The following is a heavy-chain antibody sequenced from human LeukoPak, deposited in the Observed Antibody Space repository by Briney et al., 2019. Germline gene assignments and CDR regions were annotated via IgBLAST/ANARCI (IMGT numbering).Heavy chain of an antibody. D-gene: IGHD2-2*01. Sequence: PSQTLSLTCAISGDSVSSNSAAWNWIRQSPSRGLEWLGRTYYRSKWYNDYAVYVKSRITINPDTSKNQFSLQLNSVTPEDTAVYYCARFGHKDIVVVPAAIDAFDIWGQGTMVTVSS. J-gene: IGHJ3*02. V-gene: IGHV6-1*01. CDR3: ARFGHKDIVVVPAAIDAFDI. CDR2: TYYRSKWYN. CDR1: GDSVSSNSAA.